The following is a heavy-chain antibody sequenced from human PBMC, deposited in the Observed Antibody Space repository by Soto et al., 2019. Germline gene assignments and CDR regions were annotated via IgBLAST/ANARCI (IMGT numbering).Heavy chain of an antibody. V-gene: IGHV3-21*01. CDR3: ARVVVAAVYFDY. J-gene: IGHJ4*02. CDR1: GFTFSSYS. Sequence: EEQLVESGGGLVKPGGSLRLSCAASGFTFSSYSMNWVRQAPGKGLEWVSSISSSSSYIYYADSVKGRFTISRDNAKNSLYLQMNSLRAEDTAVYYCARVVVAAVYFDYWGQGTLVTVSS. D-gene: IGHD2-15*01. CDR2: ISSSSSYI.